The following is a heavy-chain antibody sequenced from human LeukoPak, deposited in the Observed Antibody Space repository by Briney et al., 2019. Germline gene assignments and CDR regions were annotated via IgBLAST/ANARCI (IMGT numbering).Heavy chain of an antibody. CDR2: IYYSGST. CDR3: ARVVVVVPAAIETFDP. CDR1: GGSISSGDYY. Sequence: SETLSLTCTVSGGSISSGDYYWSWIRQPPGKGLEWIGYIYYSGSTYYNPSLKSRVTISVDTSKNQFSLKLSSVTAADTAVYYCARVVVVVPAAIETFDPWGQGTLVTVSS. D-gene: IGHD2-2*02. V-gene: IGHV4-30-4*01. J-gene: IGHJ5*02.